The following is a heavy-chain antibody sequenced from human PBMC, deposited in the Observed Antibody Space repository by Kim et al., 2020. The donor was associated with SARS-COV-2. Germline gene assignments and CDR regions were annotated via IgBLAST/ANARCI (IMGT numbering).Heavy chain of an antibody. V-gene: IGHV3-11*01. D-gene: IGHD3-16*01. Sequence: PDLGKGRFTTSRDNAKNSLYLQMNSLRAEDTAVYYCARDRGGGHGLAFDIWGQGTMVTVSS. J-gene: IGHJ3*02. CDR3: ARDRGGGHGLAFDI.